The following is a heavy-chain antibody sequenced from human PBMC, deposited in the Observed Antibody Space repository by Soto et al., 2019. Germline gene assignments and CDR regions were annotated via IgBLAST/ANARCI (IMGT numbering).Heavy chain of an antibody. CDR3: ARLRSYYGSGSPNWFDP. CDR1: GGSISSGGYS. D-gene: IGHD3-10*01. Sequence: SETLSLTCAVSGGSISSGGYSWSWIRQPPGKGLEWIGYMYHSGSTYYNPSLKSRVTISIDTSKNQFSLKLSSVTAADTAVYYCARLRSYYGSGSPNWFDPWGQGTLVTVSS. J-gene: IGHJ5*02. V-gene: IGHV4-30-2*01. CDR2: MYHSGST.